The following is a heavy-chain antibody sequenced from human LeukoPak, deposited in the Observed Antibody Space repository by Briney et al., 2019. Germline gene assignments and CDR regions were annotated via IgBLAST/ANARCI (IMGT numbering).Heavy chain of an antibody. D-gene: IGHD3-16*01. J-gene: IGHJ4*02. Sequence: GASVKVSCKASGYTFTSYYMHWVRQAPGQGLEWMGGINPSGGSTSYAQKFQGRLTMTRDTSTSTVYMELSSLRSEDTAVYYCARDRGGGYYFDYWGQGTLVTVSS. CDR3: ARDRGGGYYFDY. CDR2: INPSGGST. V-gene: IGHV1-46*01. CDR1: GYTFTSYY.